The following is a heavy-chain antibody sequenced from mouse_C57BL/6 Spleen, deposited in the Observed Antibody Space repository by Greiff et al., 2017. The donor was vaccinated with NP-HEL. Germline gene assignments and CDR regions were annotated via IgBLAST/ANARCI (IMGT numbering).Heavy chain of an antibody. V-gene: IGHV1-20*01. Sequence: EVQLVESGPELVKPGDSVKISCKASGYSFTGYFMNWVMQSHGKSLEWIGRINPYNGDTFYNQKFKGKATLTVDKSSSTAHMELRSLTSEDSAVYYCARSSLTTVVAIDYWGQGTTLTVSS. CDR2: INPYNGDT. CDR3: ARSSLTTVVAIDY. J-gene: IGHJ2*01. D-gene: IGHD1-1*01. CDR1: GYSFTGYF.